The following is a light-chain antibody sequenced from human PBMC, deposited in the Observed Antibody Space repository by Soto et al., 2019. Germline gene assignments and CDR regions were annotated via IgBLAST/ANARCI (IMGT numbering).Light chain of an antibody. CDR2: GAS. J-gene: IGKJ1*01. CDR3: QQYNNWPPWT. V-gene: IGKV3-15*01. Sequence: EIVMTQSPATLSVSPGERATLSCRASQSVSSNLAWYQQKPGQAPRLLIYGASTRATGIPASFSGSGSGTEFTLTIGSLQSEDFAAYYCQQYNNWPPWTFGQGTKVEIK. CDR1: QSVSSN.